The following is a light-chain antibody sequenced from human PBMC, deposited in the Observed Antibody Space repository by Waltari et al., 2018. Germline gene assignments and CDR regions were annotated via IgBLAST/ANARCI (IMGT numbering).Light chain of an antibody. Sequence: QSALTQPASVSGSPGQSITISCSGTGSDVGRYNLVSWYQQHPGKAPKLIIYEVNMRPSGVSDRFSGSKSGVTASLTISGLQAEDEAVYFCCSFATNSIVIFGGGTKLTVL. CDR1: GSDVGRYNL. CDR3: CSFATNSIVI. J-gene: IGLJ2*01. V-gene: IGLV2-23*02. CDR2: EVN.